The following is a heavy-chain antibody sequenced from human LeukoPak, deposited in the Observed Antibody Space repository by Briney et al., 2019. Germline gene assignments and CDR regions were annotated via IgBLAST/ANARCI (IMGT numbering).Heavy chain of an antibody. V-gene: IGHV3-11*05. CDR3: ASDQRYAFDY. D-gene: IGHD3-9*01. J-gene: IGHJ4*02. CDR2: IRTSGEGANYA. CDR1: GFSFDDFW. Sequence: GGSLRLSCAASGFSFDDFWMSWGRQARGKGREGGSNIRTSGEGANYAYYADSVKGRVTISRDDANNTLYLHMNSLRDDDTAVYYCASDQRYAFDYWGQGILVTVSS.